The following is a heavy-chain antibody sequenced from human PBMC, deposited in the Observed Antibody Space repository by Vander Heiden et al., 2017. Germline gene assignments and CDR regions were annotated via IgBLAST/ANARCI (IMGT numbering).Heavy chain of an antibody. J-gene: IGHJ5*02. CDR2: ISYDGSNK. V-gene: IGHV3-30-3*01. CDR1: GFTFRGYA. CDR3: ARGRRLAGKGDWFDP. D-gene: IGHD6-19*01. Sequence: VQVVESGGGVVQPGRSLRLSCEASGFTFRGYAMHWVRQAPGKGLEWVALISYDGSNKNYADSVKGRFTISRDNSKNTLYLQMNSLRVEDTAVYYCARGRRLAGKGDWFDPWGQGTLVTVSS.